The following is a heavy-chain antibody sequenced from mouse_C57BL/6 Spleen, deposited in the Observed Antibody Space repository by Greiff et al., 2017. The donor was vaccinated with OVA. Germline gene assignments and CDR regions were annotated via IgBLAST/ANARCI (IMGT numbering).Heavy chain of an antibody. D-gene: IGHD2-3*01. V-gene: IGHV1-82*01. J-gene: IGHJ3*01. CDR1: GYAFSSSW. CDR2: IYPGDGDT. Sequence: VQLQQSGPELVKPGASVKISCKASGYAFSSSWMNWVKQRPGKGLEWIGRIYPGDGDTNYNGKFKGKATLTADKSSSTAYMQLCSLSSEDSAVYICVYEGVSSPWCAYRGAKTLVTVSA. CDR3: VYEGVSSPWCAY.